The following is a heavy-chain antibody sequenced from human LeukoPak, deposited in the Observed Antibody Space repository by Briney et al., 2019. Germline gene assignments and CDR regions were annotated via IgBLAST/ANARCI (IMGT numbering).Heavy chain of an antibody. D-gene: IGHD3-22*01. J-gene: IGHJ4*02. CDR1: GHSFSGYY. V-gene: IGHV4-59*01. Sequence: SETLSLTCTVPGHSFSGYYWSSIRQAPGKGLEWIGYIYYSVDTDYNPSLKSRVTISVDMSKKQFSLRLTSVTAADTAVYYCDRRRYYDSSGYNPTYYFDYWGQGILVTVSS. CDR3: DRRRYYDSSGYNPTYYFDY. CDR2: IYYSVDT.